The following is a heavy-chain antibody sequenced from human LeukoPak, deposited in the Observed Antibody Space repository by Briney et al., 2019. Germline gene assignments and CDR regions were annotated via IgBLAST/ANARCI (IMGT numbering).Heavy chain of an antibody. J-gene: IGHJ4*02. D-gene: IGHD2-2*01. CDR1: GGFISSSNYY. Sequence: PSETLSLTCTVSGGFISSSNYYWGWIRQPPGKGLDWIASIHYSGTTYYNPSLKSRVTISVDTSKNHFSLKLSSVTAADTAVYYCARGPTYQPIDYWGQGTLVTVSS. CDR2: IHYSGTT. CDR3: ARGPTYQPIDY. V-gene: IGHV4-39*02.